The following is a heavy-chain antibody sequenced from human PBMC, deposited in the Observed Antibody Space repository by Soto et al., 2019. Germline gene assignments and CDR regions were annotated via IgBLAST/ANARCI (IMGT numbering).Heavy chain of an antibody. Sequence: QVQLVESGGGMAQAGTSLRLSCTGSGFTFNSLSLHWVRQGPDKGLEWVAVVSFDGKVTYYADSVKGRFTVSRDISKNTIYLQANRLRPDDTAVYFCAREPYGVSQNFDYWGQGTPVTVSS. V-gene: IGHV3-30*04. D-gene: IGHD2-8*01. CDR1: GFTFNSLS. J-gene: IGHJ4*02. CDR2: VSFDGKVT. CDR3: AREPYGVSQNFDY.